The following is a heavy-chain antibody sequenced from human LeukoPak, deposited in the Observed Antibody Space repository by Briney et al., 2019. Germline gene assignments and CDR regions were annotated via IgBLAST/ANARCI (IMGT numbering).Heavy chain of an antibody. J-gene: IGHJ4*02. Sequence: ASVKVSCKASGYTFTSYGISWVRQAPGQGLEWMGWIRGDKGHTDYAQKFQGRVTMTTDISTSTAYMDLRSLRSDDTAVYYCARDQVEYSSSAIFDYWGQGTLVTVSS. V-gene: IGHV1-18*01. D-gene: IGHD6-6*01. CDR3: ARDQVEYSSSAIFDY. CDR2: IRGDKGHT. CDR1: GYTFTSYG.